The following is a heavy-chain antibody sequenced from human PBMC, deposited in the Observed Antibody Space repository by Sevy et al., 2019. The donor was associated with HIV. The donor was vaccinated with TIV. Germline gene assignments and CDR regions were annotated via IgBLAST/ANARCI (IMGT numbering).Heavy chain of an antibody. J-gene: IGHJ6*03. CDR3: ARGRLEPHFYYYYMDV. V-gene: IGHV1-2*04. D-gene: IGHD3-3*02. CDR1: GYTFTGYY. CDR2: INPNSGGT. Sequence: ASVKVSCKASGYTFTGYYMHWVRQAPGQGLEWMGWINPNSGGTNYARKFQGWVTMTRDTSISTAYMELSRLRSDDTAVYYCARGRLEPHFYYYYMDVWGKGTTVTVSS.